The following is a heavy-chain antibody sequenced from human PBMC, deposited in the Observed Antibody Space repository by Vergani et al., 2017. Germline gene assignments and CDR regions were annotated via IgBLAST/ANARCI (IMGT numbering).Heavy chain of an antibody. J-gene: IGHJ6*02. D-gene: IGHD4-17*01. CDR1: GGTFSSYA. Sequence: QVQLVQSGAEVKKPGSSVKVSCKASGGTFSSYAISWVRQAPGHGLEWMGRIIPIFGTANYAQKFPGRVTLTADESTSTAYMELSSLRSEDTAVYYCARRTVKEEGVLGGMDVWGQGTTVTVSS. V-gene: IGHV1-69*13. CDR2: IIPIFGTA. CDR3: ARRTVKEEGVLGGMDV.